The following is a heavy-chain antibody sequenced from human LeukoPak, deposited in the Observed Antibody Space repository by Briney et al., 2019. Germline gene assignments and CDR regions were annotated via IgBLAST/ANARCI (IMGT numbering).Heavy chain of an antibody. V-gene: IGHV4-34*01. J-gene: IGHJ5*02. CDR2: INHSGST. CDR3: AGVTYYYDSSGYYYYNWFDP. CDR1: GGSFSGYY. Sequence: PSETLSLTCAVYGGSFSGYYWSWIRQPPGKGLEWIGEINHSGSTNYNPSLKSRVTISVDTSKNQFSLKLSSVTAADTAVYYCAGVTYYYDSSGYYYYNWFDPWGQGTLVTVSS. D-gene: IGHD3-22*01.